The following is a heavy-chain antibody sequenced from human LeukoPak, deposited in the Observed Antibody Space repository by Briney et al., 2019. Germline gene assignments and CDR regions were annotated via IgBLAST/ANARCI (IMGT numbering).Heavy chain of an antibody. D-gene: IGHD4-17*01. CDR1: GFIFSDSW. Sequence: PGGSLRLSCAASGFIFSDSWMSWVRQAPGKGLEWVAFIRYDGTNKYYADSVKGQFTISRDNSKNTLYLQMNSLRPEDTAVYYCAKDSTNYADYARPDFWGQGTLVTVSS. V-gene: IGHV3-30*02. CDR2: IRYDGTNK. CDR3: AKDSTNYADYARPDF. J-gene: IGHJ4*02.